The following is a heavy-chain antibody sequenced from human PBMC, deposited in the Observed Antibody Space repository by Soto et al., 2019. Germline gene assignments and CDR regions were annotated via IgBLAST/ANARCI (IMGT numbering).Heavy chain of an antibody. CDR2: IYYSGST. Sequence: QVQLQESGPGLVKPSQTLSLTCTVSGGSISSGDYYWSWIRQPPGKGLEWIGYIYYSGSTYYNPSLKSRVTISVDTSKNQFSLKLSSVTAADTAVYYCARELRRITIFGVVIDWFDPWGQGTLVTVSS. CDR3: ARELRRITIFGVVIDWFDP. D-gene: IGHD3-3*01. J-gene: IGHJ5*02. CDR1: GGSISSGDYY. V-gene: IGHV4-30-4*01.